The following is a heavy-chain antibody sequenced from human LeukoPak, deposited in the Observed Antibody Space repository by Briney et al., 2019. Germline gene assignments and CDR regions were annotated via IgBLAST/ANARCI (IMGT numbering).Heavy chain of an antibody. CDR1: GFTFSSYSL. CDR2: IYHSGST. CDR3: ARGAQPPAGLFDY. Sequence: GSLRLSCAASGFTFSSYSLNWVRQPPGKGLEWIGEIYHSGSTNYNPSLKSRVTISVDKSKNQFSLKLSSVTAADTAVYYCARGAQPPAGLFDYWGQGTLVTVSS. D-gene: IGHD2-2*01. V-gene: IGHV4-4*02. J-gene: IGHJ4*02.